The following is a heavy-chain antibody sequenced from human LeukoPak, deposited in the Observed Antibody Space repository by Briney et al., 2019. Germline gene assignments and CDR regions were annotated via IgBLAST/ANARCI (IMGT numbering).Heavy chain of an antibody. V-gene: IGHV1-18*01. CDR1: GYTFSSYG. CDR3: ARDEFGTSSSVH. Sequence: ASVKVSCKASGYTFSSYGISWVRQAPGQGLEWMGWLSPYSGNAKYAQKLQGRITMARDTSTSTGYMELRGLTSDDTAVYYCARDEFGTSSSVHWGQGTLVSVSS. CDR2: LSPYSGNA. D-gene: IGHD6-6*01. J-gene: IGHJ4*02.